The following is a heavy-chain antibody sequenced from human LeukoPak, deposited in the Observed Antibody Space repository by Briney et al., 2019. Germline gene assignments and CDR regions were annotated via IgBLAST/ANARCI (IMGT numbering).Heavy chain of an antibody. J-gene: IGHJ4*02. Sequence: SETLSLTCTVSGGSISSYYWSWIRQPPGKGLEWIGYAHYSGTTNYNPSLKSRVTISVDTSKNQFSLQLSSVTAADTAAYYCARRGHYYDVSGYYYFDYWGQGTLVTVSS. V-gene: IGHV4-59*08. CDR1: GGSISSYY. CDR3: ARRGHYYDVSGYYYFDY. CDR2: AHYSGTT. D-gene: IGHD3-22*01.